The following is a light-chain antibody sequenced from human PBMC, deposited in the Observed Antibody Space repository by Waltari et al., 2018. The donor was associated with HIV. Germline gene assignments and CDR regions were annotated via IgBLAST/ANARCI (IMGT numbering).Light chain of an antibody. J-gene: IGLJ2*01. Sequence: QSVLTQPPSASGTPGQRVTISCSGSSSNIGSNTVNWYQQLPGTAPKLLIYSNNQRPSGRPDRFSGSKSGTSAALAISGLQSEDEADYYCAAWDDSLNGVVFGGGTKLTVL. CDR2: SNN. V-gene: IGLV1-44*01. CDR3: AAWDDSLNGVV. CDR1: SSNIGSNT.